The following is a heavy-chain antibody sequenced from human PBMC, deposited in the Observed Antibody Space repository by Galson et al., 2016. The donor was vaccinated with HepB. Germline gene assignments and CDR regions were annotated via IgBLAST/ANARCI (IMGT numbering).Heavy chain of an antibody. Sequence: SETLSLTCTVSGGSISSFNWSWIRQPPGKGLEWIGYIYYSGSTNYNPSLKSRVTISVDTSKSQFSLKLRSVTAADTAVYYCAGNGWRGWFDPWGQGTLVTVSS. CDR1: GGSISSFN. CDR3: AGNGWRGWFDP. J-gene: IGHJ5*02. CDR2: IYYSGST. D-gene: IGHD6-19*01. V-gene: IGHV4-59*01.